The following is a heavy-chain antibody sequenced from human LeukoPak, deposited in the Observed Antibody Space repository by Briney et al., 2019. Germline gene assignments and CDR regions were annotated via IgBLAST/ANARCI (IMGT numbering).Heavy chain of an antibody. CDR1: GGSFSGYY. CDR3: ARGVAAADDY. V-gene: IGHV4-34*01. Sequence: PSETLSLTCAVYGGSFSGYYWSWIRQPPGKGLEWIGEINHSGSTNYNPSLKSRVTISVDTSKNQFSLKLSSVTAADTAVYYCARGVAAADDYWGQGTLVTVSS. CDR2: INHSGST. D-gene: IGHD6-13*01. J-gene: IGHJ4*02.